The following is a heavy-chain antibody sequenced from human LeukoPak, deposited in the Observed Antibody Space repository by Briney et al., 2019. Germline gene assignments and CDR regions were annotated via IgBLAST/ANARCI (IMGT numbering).Heavy chain of an antibody. D-gene: IGHD3-16*01. CDR3: ARDLGEYHQLGYNWFDP. J-gene: IGHJ5*02. V-gene: IGHV1-2*02. CDR1: GYTFTGYY. CDR2: INPNSGGT. Sequence: ASVKVSCKASGYTFTGYYMHWVRQAPGQGLEWMGWINPNSGGTNYAQKFPGRVTMTRDTSISTAYMELSRLRSDDTAVYYCARDLGEYHQLGYNWFDPWGQGTLVTVSS.